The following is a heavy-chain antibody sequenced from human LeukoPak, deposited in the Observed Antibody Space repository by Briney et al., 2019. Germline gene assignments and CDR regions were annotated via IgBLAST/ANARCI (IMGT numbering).Heavy chain of an antibody. J-gene: IGHJ5*02. D-gene: IGHD3-10*01. CDR2: IIPIFGTA. CDR1: GGTFSSYA. V-gene: IGHV1-69*05. Sequence: ASVKVSCKASGGTFSSYAISRVRQAPGQGLEWMGGIIPIFGTANYAQKFQGRVTITTDESTSTAYMELSSLRSEDTAVYYCARDRAGVSSRFDPWGQGTLVNVSS. CDR3: ARDRAGVSSRFDP.